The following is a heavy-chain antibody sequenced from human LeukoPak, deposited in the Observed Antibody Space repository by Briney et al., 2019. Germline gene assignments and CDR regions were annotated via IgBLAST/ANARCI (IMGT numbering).Heavy chain of an antibody. CDR3: ARGGEDI. CDR1: GFTFSSYA. V-gene: IGHV3-30-3*01. J-gene: IGHJ3*02. D-gene: IGHD3-3*01. CDR2: ISYDGSNK. Sequence: GGSLRLSCAASGFTFSSYAMHWVRQAPGKGLEWVAVISYDGSNKYYADSVKGRFTISRDNSKNTLYLQMNSLRAEDTAVYYCARGGEDIWGQGTMVTVSS.